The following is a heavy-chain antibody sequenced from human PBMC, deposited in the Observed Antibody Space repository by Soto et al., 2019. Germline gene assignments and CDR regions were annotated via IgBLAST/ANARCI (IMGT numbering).Heavy chain of an antibody. CDR2: IDPSDSYT. D-gene: IGHD6-6*01. J-gene: IGHJ4*02. CDR1: GYSCTSYW. V-gene: IGHV5-10-1*01. CDR3: ARSLAAAFDY. Sequence: GEPLKISCKGSGYSCTSYWISWVRQMPGKGLEWMGRIDPSDSYTNYSPSFQGHVTISADKSISTAYLQWSSLKASDTAMYYCARSLAAAFDYWGQGTLVTVSS.